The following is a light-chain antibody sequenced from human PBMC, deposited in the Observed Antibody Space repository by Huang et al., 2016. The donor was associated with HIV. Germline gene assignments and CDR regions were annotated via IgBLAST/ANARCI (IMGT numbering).Light chain of an antibody. CDR3: QQYNNYSTT. CDR1: QSIRSW. J-gene: IGKJ1*01. Sequence: DIQMTQSPSTLSASVGDRVTITCRASQSIRSWLAWYQQKPGKAPKILIYKASSLESGVPARFGGSGSGTEFTLTISSLQPDDFATYYCQQYNNYSTTFGQGTKVEIK. V-gene: IGKV1-5*03. CDR2: KAS.